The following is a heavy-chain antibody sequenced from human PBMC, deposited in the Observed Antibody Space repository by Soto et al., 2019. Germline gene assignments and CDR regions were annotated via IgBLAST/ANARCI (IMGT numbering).Heavy chain of an antibody. Sequence: VGSLRLSCAASGFIFAKYGMHWVRQAPGKGLEWVALITYEGSNKYYADSVKGRFTISRDNVENMVSLQLDGLRGEDTAVYYCAKARGANNWANYYGLDVWGQGTTVTVSS. V-gene: IGHV3-30*18. CDR1: GFIFAKYG. CDR2: ITYEGSNK. CDR3: AKARGANNWANYYGLDV. D-gene: IGHD1-1*01. J-gene: IGHJ6*02.